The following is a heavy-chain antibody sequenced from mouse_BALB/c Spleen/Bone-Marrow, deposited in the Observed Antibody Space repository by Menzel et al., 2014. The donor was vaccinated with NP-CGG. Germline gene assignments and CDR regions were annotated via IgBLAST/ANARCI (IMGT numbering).Heavy chain of an antibody. CDR3: ARLYDYGWFAY. V-gene: IGHV4-1*02. D-gene: IGHD2-4*01. CDR2: INPDSRTI. Sequence: EVKVVESGGGLMQPGGSLKLSCAASGFYFSAYWMSWVRQAPGKGLEWIGEINPDSRTINYTPSLKDKFIISRDNAKNTLYLQMSKVRSEDTALYYCARLYDYGWFAYWGQGTLVTVSA. CDR1: GFYFSAYW. J-gene: IGHJ3*01.